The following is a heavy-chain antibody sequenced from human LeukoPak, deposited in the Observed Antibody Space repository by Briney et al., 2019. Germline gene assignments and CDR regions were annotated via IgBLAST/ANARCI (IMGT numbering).Heavy chain of an antibody. Sequence: MPGGSLRLSCEVSGFDFTSYVMTWLPKAPGEGLECVSSITAGSSYIDYTPSVEGRFTISRDNSKNSLFLHMNSLRAEDTALYYCARVGVSATNTPAFDYWGQGTLVTVSS. V-gene: IGHV3-21*01. D-gene: IGHD2-15*01. CDR1: GFDFTSYV. CDR2: ITAGSSYI. CDR3: ARVGVSATNTPAFDY. J-gene: IGHJ4*02.